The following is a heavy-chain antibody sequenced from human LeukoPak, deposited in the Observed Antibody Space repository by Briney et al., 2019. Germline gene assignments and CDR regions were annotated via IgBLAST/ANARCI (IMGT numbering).Heavy chain of an antibody. CDR1: GFTFPGYA. Sequence: GGSLRLACAASGFTFPGYAMSWVRQAPGKGLEWVSAISGSDDRTYYADSLKGRFTISRDNSKNTLYLQMNTLRVEDTAVYYCAKGTTKWELYDYWGQGTLVTVSS. CDR2: ISGSDDRT. J-gene: IGHJ4*02. V-gene: IGHV3-23*01. CDR3: AKGTTKWELYDY. D-gene: IGHD1-26*01.